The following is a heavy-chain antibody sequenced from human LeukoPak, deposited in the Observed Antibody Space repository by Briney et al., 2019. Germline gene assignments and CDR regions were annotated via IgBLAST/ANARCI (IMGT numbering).Heavy chain of an antibody. V-gene: IGHV3-30*04. CDR1: GFTFSSYA. J-gene: IGHJ4*02. Sequence: GGSLRLSCAASGFTFSSYAVHWVRQAPGQGLDWVAVISYDGSNKYYADSVKGRFTISRDNYRNTLDLQMNSLRAADTAVYYCARESEYYFDYWGQGTLVTVSS. CDR3: ARESEYYFDY. D-gene: IGHD2/OR15-2a*01. CDR2: ISYDGSNK.